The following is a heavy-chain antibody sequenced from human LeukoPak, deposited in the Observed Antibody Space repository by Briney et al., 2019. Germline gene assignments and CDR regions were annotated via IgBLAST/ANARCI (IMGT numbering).Heavy chain of an antibody. D-gene: IGHD3-22*01. V-gene: IGHV1-18*01. J-gene: IGHJ3*02. CDR2: ISAYNGNT. CDR1: GYTFTSYG. CDR3: ARVPPPYYYDSSGYLNAFDI. Sequence: ASVKVSCKASGYTFTSYGISRVRQAPGQGLEWMGWISAYNGNTNYAQKLQGRVTMTTDTSTSTAYMELRSLRSDDTAVYYCARVPPPYYYDSSGYLNAFDIWGQGTMVTVSS.